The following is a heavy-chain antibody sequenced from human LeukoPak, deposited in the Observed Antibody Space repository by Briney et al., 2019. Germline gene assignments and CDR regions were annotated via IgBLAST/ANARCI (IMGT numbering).Heavy chain of an antibody. J-gene: IGHJ4*02. CDR1: GGSFSGYY. Sequence: SETPSLTCAVYGGSFSGYYWSWIRQPPGKGLEWIGEINHSGSTNYNPFLKSRVTISVDTSKNQFSLKLSSVTAADTAVYYCARCSSGSYRDYWGQGTLVTVSS. CDR3: ARCSSGSYRDY. CDR2: INHSGST. V-gene: IGHV4-34*01. D-gene: IGHD6-19*01.